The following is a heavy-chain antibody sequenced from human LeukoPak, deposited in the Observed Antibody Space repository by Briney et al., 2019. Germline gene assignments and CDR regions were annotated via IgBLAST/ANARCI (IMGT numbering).Heavy chain of an antibody. V-gene: IGHV4-61*01. CDR2: ISYSGST. CDR3: ARAGTPITMIVVESNWFDP. CDR1: GGSVSSDSHY. J-gene: IGHJ5*02. Sequence: SETLSLTCTVSGGSVSSDSHYWNWIRQPPGKGLEWIGCISYSGSTNYKSSLKSRVTISVDTSKNQFSLKLSSVTAADTAVYYCARAGTPITMIVVESNWFDPWGQGTPVTVSS. D-gene: IGHD3-22*01.